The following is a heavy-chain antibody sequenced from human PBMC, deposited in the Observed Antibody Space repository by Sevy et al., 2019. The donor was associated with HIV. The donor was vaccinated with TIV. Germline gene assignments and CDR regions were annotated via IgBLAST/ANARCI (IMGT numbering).Heavy chain of an antibody. J-gene: IGHJ6*03. Sequence: SESLSLTCNVSGVSITRSYWNWIRQTPGKGLEWIAFVYYTGKTNYNSSLKSRVTVSLDTSKSHFSLKLSSVTAADTAVYYCARGGAGRQIDYYYYMDVWGKGTTVTVSS. V-gene: IGHV4-59*01. CDR1: GVSITRSY. D-gene: IGHD6-6*01. CDR2: VYYTGKT. CDR3: ARGGAGRQIDYYYYMDV.